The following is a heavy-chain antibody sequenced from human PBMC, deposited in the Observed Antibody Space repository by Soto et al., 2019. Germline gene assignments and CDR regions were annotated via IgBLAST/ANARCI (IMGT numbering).Heavy chain of an antibody. CDR1: GGTFSSYA. CDR2: IIPIFGTA. D-gene: IGHD3-10*01. V-gene: IGHV1-69*01. J-gene: IGHJ4*02. CDR3: ARDRPLRGDAEGDEFDY. Sequence: QVQLVQSGAEVKKPGSSVKVSCKASGGTFSSYAISWVRQAPGQGLEWMGGIIPIFGTANYAQKFQGRVTITADESTSTGDMELSSLRSEDKAVYYCARDRPLRGDAEGDEFDYWGQGTLVTVSS.